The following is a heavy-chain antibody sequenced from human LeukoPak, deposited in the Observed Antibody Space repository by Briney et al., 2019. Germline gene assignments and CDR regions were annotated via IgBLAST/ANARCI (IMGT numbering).Heavy chain of an antibody. CDR3: ARDEGRWPQNFDY. CDR1: GFSFSSHG. D-gene: IGHD5-24*01. V-gene: IGHV3-33*01. CDR2: IWYDGSNK. Sequence: GGSLRLSCAASGFSFSSHGMHWVRQAPGKGLEWVAVIWYDGSNKYYADSVKGRFTISRDNSKNTLYLQMNSLRAEDTAVYYCARDEGRWPQNFDYWGQGTLVSVSS. J-gene: IGHJ4*02.